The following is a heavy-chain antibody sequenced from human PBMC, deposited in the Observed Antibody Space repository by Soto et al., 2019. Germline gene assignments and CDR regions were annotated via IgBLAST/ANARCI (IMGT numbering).Heavy chain of an antibody. CDR1: GYTFTSYD. Sequence: ASVKVSCKASGYTFTSYDINWVRQATGQGLEWMGWMNPNSGNTGYAQKFQGRVTMTRNTSISTAYMELISLRSEDTAVYYCARAAHRRYYYRMDVWGQGTTVTVSS. CDR3: ARAAHRRYYYRMDV. CDR2: MNPNSGNT. D-gene: IGHD1-26*01. J-gene: IGHJ6*02. V-gene: IGHV1-8*01.